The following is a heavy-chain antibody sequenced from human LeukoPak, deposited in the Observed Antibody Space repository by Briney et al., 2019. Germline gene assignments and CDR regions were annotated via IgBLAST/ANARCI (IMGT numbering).Heavy chain of an antibody. CDR3: ARTYSDFWSAYSYYYYYMDV. CDR2: IFYSGST. V-gene: IGHV4-30-4*07. J-gene: IGHJ6*03. CDR1: GGSISSGGYS. Sequence: PSETLSLTCAVSGGSISSGGYSWSWIRQPPGKGLEWIGYIFYSGSTYYNPSLKSRITISLDTSKNQFSLKLSSVTAADTAVYYCARTYSDFWSAYSYYYYYMDVWGKGTTVTVSS. D-gene: IGHD3-3*01.